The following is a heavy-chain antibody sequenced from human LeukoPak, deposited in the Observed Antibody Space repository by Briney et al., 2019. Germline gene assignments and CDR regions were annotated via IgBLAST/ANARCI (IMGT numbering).Heavy chain of an antibody. D-gene: IGHD2-8*01. CDR3: AKLKMVAGGYFDY. CDR2: ISGSGVST. CDR1: GFTFSSYA. Sequence: GGSLRLYCAASGFTFSSYAMSWVRQAPGKGLEWVSAISGSGVSTYYADSVKGRFTISRDNYKNTLYLEMNSLRAEDTAVYYCAKLKMVAGGYFDYWRQGTLVSVSS. J-gene: IGHJ4*02. V-gene: IGHV3-23*01.